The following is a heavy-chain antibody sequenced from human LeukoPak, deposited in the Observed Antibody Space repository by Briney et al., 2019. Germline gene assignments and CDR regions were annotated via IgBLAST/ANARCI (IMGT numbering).Heavy chain of an antibody. V-gene: IGHV4-34*01. CDR1: GGSFSGYY. D-gene: IGHD6-19*01. Sequence: SETLSLTCAVYGGSFSGYYWSWIRQPPGKGLEWIGEINHSGSTNYNPSLKSRVTISVDTSKNQFSLKLSFVTAADTAVYYCARGPHSSGWYRYFQHWGQGTLVTVSS. CDR2: INHSGST. J-gene: IGHJ1*01. CDR3: ARGPHSSGWYRYFQH.